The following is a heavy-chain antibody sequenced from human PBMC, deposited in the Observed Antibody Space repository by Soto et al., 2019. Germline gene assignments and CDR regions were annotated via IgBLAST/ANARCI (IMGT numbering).Heavy chain of an antibody. CDR3: ARGDWGKVSGHAEFDP. Sequence: SETLSLTCAVSGDSMSSSDYYWGWIRQPPGKGLEWIGEINHSGSTNYNPSLQSRVTISVDTSKNQFSLKLSSVTAADTAVYYCARGDWGKVSGHAEFDPWGQGTLVTVSS. J-gene: IGHJ5*02. CDR2: INHSGST. V-gene: IGHV4-39*07. CDR1: GDSMSSSDYY. D-gene: IGHD3-16*01.